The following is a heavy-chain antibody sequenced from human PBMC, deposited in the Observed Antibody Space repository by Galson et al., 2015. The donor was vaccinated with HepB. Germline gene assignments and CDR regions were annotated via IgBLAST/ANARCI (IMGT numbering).Heavy chain of an antibody. CDR1: GFTLSNYG. J-gene: IGHJ4*02. Sequence: SLRLSCAASGFTLSNYGMSWVRQAPGKGLEWVSTITSGGGSTYYADSVKGRFTISRDNSKNTLYLQMNSLRAEDTAVYYCAKRRGEYGDYDYWGQGTLVTVSS. CDR3: AKRRGEYGDYDY. CDR2: ITSGGGST. D-gene: IGHD4-17*01. V-gene: IGHV3-23*01.